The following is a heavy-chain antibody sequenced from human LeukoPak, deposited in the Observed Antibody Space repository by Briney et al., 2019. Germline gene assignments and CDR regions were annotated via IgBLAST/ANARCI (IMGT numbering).Heavy chain of an antibody. J-gene: IGHJ2*01. CDR2: IYPGDSDT. V-gene: IGHV5-51*01. CDR1: GYSFPTYW. Sequence: GESLKISCKGSGYSFPTYWLAWVRQMPGKGLEWMVIIYPGDSDTRYSPSFQGQVTIAADNSISTAYLQWSSLKASDTAMYYCAKQDPPSRGEPHWYFDLWGRGTLVTVSS. D-gene: IGHD3-16*01. CDR3: AKQDPPSRGEPHWYFDL.